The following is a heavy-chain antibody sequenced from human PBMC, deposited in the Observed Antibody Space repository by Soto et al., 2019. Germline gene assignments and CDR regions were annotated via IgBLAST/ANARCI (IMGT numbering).Heavy chain of an antibody. V-gene: IGHV3-48*01. CDR2: ISNSSSII. J-gene: IGHJ1*01. CDR1: GFTFSSXS. Sequence: GGSLRLSCAASGFTFSSXSMNWVRXXPGKGLEWVSYISNSSSIIYYADSVKGRFTISRDNAKNSLYLQMNSLRAEDTAIYYCARGVPAAMSYFQYWGQGTLVTVSS. D-gene: IGHD2-2*01. CDR3: ARGVPAAMSYFQY.